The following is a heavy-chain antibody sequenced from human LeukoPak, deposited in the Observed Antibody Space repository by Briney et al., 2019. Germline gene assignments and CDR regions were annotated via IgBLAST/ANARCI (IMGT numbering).Heavy chain of an antibody. CDR1: GFTFSDYY. J-gene: IGHJ4*02. V-gene: IGHV3-11*03. CDR2: ISSSSSYT. Sequence: GESLRLSCAASGFTFSDYYMSWIRQAPGKGMEWVSYISSSSSYTNYADSVKGRFTISRDNAKNSLYLQMNSLRAEDTAVYYCARYYYGSGSLDYWGQGTLVTVSS. D-gene: IGHD3-10*01. CDR3: ARYYYGSGSLDY.